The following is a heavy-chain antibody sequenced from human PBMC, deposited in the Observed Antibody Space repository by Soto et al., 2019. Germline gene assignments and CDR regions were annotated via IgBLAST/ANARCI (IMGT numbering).Heavy chain of an antibody. Sequence: SETLSLTCIVSGGSISSSNYYWGWIRQPPGKGLEWIGSISYSGGSKYYNPSLKSRVTISVDTSKNQFSLKLTSVTAADTAVYYFARALFRPPTSSHPCGPGPLVTLSS. CDR2: ISYSGGSK. J-gene: IGHJ5*02. CDR3: ARALFRPPTSSHP. D-gene: IGHD6-6*01. CDR1: GGSISSSNYY. V-gene: IGHV4-39*07.